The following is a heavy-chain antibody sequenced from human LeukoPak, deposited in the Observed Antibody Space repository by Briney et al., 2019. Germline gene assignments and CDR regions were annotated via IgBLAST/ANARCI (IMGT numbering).Heavy chain of an antibody. Sequence: GASVKVSCKASGYTFTSYGISWVRQAPGQGLEWMGWISAYNGNTNYAQKLQGRVTMTTDTSTSTAYMELRSLRSDDTAVYYCARDHRDYDSSAPGFWGQGTMVTVSS. CDR2: ISAYNGNT. CDR3: ARDHRDYDSSAPGF. D-gene: IGHD3-22*01. V-gene: IGHV1-18*01. J-gene: IGHJ3*01. CDR1: GYTFTSYG.